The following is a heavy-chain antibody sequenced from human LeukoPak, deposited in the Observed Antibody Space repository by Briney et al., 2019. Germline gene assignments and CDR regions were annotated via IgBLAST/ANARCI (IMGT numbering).Heavy chain of an antibody. D-gene: IGHD4-17*01. CDR2: ITGEGDIT. CDR3: AKDNPSGDYVFDS. J-gene: IGHJ4*02. Sequence: GGSLSLSCAVSGFTFGDYAMHWVRQPPGKGLEWLSLITGEGDITYHADSVKGRFTISRDNNENSLYLQMNSLRTEDTALYYCAKDNPSGDYVFDSWGQGTLVIVS. V-gene: IGHV3-43*02. CDR1: GFTFGDYA.